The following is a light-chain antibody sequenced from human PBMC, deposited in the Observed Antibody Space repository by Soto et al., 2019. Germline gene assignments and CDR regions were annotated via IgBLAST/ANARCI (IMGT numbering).Light chain of an antibody. CDR1: QSVSSS. J-gene: IGKJ4*01. Sequence: RVLPQYPATLSVSPGETATLSCMASQSVSSSVAWYQQKPGRAPRLLISGASTRATGIPARFSGSGSGTDFTLTISSLQSEDFAVYYCQQYNAWSPLTFGGGTKVDI. V-gene: IGKV3-15*01. CDR3: QQYNAWSPLT. CDR2: GAS.